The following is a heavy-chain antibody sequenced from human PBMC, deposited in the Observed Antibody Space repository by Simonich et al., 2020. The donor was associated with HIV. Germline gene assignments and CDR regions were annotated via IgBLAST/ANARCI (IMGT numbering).Heavy chain of an antibody. CDR2: INHRGST. J-gene: IGHJ4*02. Sequence: QVQLQQWGAGLLKPSETLSLTCAVYGGSFSGYYWSWIRPPPGKGLEWMGEINHRGSTNYKSSLNSRATISVDKSKNQFSLKLSSVTAADTAIYYCARRDRELILYFDYWGQGNLVTVSS. CDR1: GGSFSGYY. CDR3: ARRDRELILYFDY. V-gene: IGHV4-34*01. D-gene: IGHD3-3*01.